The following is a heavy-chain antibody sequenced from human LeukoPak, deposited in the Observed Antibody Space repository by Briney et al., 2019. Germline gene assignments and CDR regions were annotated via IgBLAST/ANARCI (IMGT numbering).Heavy chain of an antibody. CDR1: GFTFSTYA. CDR3: ARVKGGIAAAGNYFDY. V-gene: IGHV3-30-3*01. D-gene: IGHD6-13*01. J-gene: IGHJ4*02. Sequence: GGSLRLSCAASGFTFSTYAMNWVRQAPGKGLEWVAVISYDGSNKYYADSVKGRITISRDNSKNTLHLQMNSLRTEDTAVYYCARVKGGIAAAGNYFDYWGQGTLVTVSS. CDR2: ISYDGSNK.